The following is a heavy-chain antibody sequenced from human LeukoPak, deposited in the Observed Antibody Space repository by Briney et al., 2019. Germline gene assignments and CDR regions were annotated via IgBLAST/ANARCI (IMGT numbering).Heavy chain of an antibody. D-gene: IGHD3-16*01. J-gene: IGHJ4*02. CDR1: GYTFTGYY. CDR3: ARSSVWGSYKDY. Sequence: ASVKVSCKASGYTFTGYYMHWVRQAPGQGLEWMGWINPNSGGTNYAQKFQGRVTMTRDTSISTAYMELGRLRSDDTAVYYCARSSVWGSYKDYWGQGTLVTVSS. CDR2: INPNSGGT. V-gene: IGHV1-2*02.